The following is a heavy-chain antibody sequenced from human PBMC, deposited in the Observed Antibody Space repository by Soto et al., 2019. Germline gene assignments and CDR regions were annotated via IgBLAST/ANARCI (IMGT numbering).Heavy chain of an antibody. CDR1: GFTFSIYA. CDR3: AKDRSHYGSGWHNWFDS. Sequence: GGSLRLSCAASGFTFSIYAMSWVRQTPGKGLEWVSTISGSGGDTYYADSAQGRFTVSRDNSKNTLFLQMSSLRAEDTGVYYCAKDRSHYGSGWHNWFDSWGQGTLVTVSS. V-gene: IGHV3-23*01. CDR2: ISGSGGDT. J-gene: IGHJ5*01. D-gene: IGHD6-19*01.